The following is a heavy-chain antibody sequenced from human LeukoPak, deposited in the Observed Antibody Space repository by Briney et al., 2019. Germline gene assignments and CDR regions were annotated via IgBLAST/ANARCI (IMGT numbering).Heavy chain of an antibody. CDR1: GFSFNAYW. J-gene: IGHJ4*02. Sequence: GALRLSCAASGFSFNAYWMAWVRQAPGTGLEWVANINPAGSETFHVDPVKGRFSISRDNSKNTLYLQMNSLRAEDTAVYYCAKGSGYDTDFDYWGQGTLVTVSS. D-gene: IGHD3-9*01. CDR2: INPAGSET. CDR3: AKGSGYDTDFDY. V-gene: IGHV3-7*03.